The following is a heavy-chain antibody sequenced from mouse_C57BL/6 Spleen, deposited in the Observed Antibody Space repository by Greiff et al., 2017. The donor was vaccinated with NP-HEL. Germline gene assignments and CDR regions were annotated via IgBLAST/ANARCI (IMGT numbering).Heavy chain of an antibody. D-gene: IGHD1-1*01. Sequence: DVQLVESGEGLVKPGGSLKLSCAASGFTFSSYAMSWVRQTPEKRLEWVAYISSGGDYIYYADTVKGRFTISRDNARNTLYLQMSSLKSEDTAMYYCTRHYGSSYNFDYWGQGTTLTVSS. CDR1: GFTFSSYA. V-gene: IGHV5-9-1*02. CDR2: ISSGGDYI. J-gene: IGHJ2*01. CDR3: TRHYGSSYNFDY.